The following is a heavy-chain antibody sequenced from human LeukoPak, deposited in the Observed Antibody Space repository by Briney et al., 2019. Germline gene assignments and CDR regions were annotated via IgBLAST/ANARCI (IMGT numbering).Heavy chain of an antibody. D-gene: IGHD1-26*01. V-gene: IGHV1-2*02. CDR3: ARDSGSYYVVGFDY. J-gene: IGHJ4*02. CDR1: GYTFTGYY. Sequence: ASVKVSCKASGYTFTGYYMHWVRQAPRQGLEWMGWINPNSGGTNYAQKFQGRVTMTRDTSISTAYMELSRLRSDDTAVYYCARDSGSYYVVGFDYWGQGTLVTVSS. CDR2: INPNSGGT.